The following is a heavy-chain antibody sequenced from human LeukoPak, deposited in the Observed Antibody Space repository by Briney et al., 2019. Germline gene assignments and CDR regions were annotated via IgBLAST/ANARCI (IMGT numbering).Heavy chain of an antibody. CDR2: IYTSGST. J-gene: IGHJ3*02. V-gene: IGHV4-4*07. CDR1: GGSISSYY. CDR3: ARDGNYGSYSAFDI. Sequence: SETLSLTCTVSGGSISSYYWSWIRQPAGKGLERIGRIYTSGSTNYNPSLKSRVTMSVDTSKNQFSLKLSSVTAADTAVYYCARDGNYGSYSAFDIWGQGTMVTVSS. D-gene: IGHD1-26*01.